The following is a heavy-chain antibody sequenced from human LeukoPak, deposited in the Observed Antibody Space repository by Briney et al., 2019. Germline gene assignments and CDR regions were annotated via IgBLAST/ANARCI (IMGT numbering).Heavy chain of an antibody. CDR1: GGSISNYY. V-gene: IGHV4-4*07. Sequence: SETLSLTCTVSGGSISNYYWSWIRQPAGKGLEWIGRMYTSGSTNYNPSLKSRVTMSVDTSKNQFSLNLSSVTAADAAVYYCARGVDFWSGYQNWFDPWGQGTLVSVSS. CDR3: ARGVDFWSGYQNWFDP. CDR2: MYTSGST. J-gene: IGHJ5*02. D-gene: IGHD3-3*01.